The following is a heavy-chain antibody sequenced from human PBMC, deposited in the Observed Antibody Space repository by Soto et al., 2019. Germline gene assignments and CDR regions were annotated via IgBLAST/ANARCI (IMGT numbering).Heavy chain of an antibody. CDR3: AKLGVSGSYTEYYYYGMDV. D-gene: IGHD1-26*01. V-gene: IGHV3-23*01. CDR2: ISGSGGSA. J-gene: IGHJ6*02. CDR1: VFTCSSYA. Sequence: PWGSLRLSGAASVFTCSSYAMSWVRQAPGKGLEWVSTISGSGGSADHTDSVKGRFTISRDNSKNTLYLQMNSLRAEDTAVYYCAKLGVSGSYTEYYYYGMDVWGQGTTVTVSS.